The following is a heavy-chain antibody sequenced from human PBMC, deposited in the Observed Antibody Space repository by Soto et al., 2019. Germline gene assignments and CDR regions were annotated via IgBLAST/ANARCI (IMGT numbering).Heavy chain of an antibody. CDR1: GYTFTRHG. CDR3: VRDTGPYNYHYDAFDL. CDR2: ISVVNGNT. J-gene: IGHJ3*01. D-gene: IGHD5-18*01. Sequence: QVVQSGEAVKEPGASMKVSCETSGYTFTRHGFSWVRQAPGQGLEWMGWISVVNGNTKFAQKFHDRVTLTTDAPTATAHMELRNVRSDDTATYYCVRDTGPYNYHYDAFDLWGQGTVVSVSS. V-gene: IGHV1-18*04.